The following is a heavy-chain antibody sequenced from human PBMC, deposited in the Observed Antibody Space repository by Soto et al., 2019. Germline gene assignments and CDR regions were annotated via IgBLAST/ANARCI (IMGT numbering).Heavy chain of an antibody. Sequence: SETLSLTCTVSGGSISSYYWSWIRQPPGKGLEWIGYIYYSGSTNYNPSLKSRVTISVDTSKNQFSLKLSSVTAADTAVYYCARGIVGDYDFWSGYYANWFDPCGQGTLVTVSS. CDR3: ARGIVGDYDFWSGYYANWFDP. D-gene: IGHD3-3*01. CDR2: IYYSGST. J-gene: IGHJ5*02. V-gene: IGHV4-59*12. CDR1: GGSISSYY.